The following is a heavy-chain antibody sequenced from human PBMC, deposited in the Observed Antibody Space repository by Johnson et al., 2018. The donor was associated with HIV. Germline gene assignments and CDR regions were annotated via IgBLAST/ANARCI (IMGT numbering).Heavy chain of an antibody. V-gene: IGHV3-43D*03. CDR2: IRWDAAIT. J-gene: IGHJ3*02. CDR3: ARAEIYEGRVGDFAFDI. D-gene: IGHD3-3*01. Sequence: VQLVESGGGVVQPGRSLRLSCAASGFTFSSYAMSWVRQAPGKGLEWVSLIRWDAAITRYVDSVRGRFTISRDNSRNSLYLQMKSLRPEYTALYYCARAEIYEGRVGDFAFDIWGRGTMVTVAS. CDR1: GFTFSSYA.